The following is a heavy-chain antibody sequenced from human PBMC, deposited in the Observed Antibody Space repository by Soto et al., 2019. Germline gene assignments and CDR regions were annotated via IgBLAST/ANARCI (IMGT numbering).Heavy chain of an antibody. V-gene: IGHV3-23*01. CDR2: ISGSTGDT. CDR3: ARAYYASGSYYFPMDV. CDR1: GLTFTSYG. Sequence: GGSLRLSCVASGLTFTSYGMTWVRQAPGKGLEWVSGISGSTGDTFYADSVKGRSTISRDNSKNTLYLQVDNLRVEDTAVYYCARAYYASGSYYFPMDVWGQGTTVTVSS. D-gene: IGHD3-10*01. J-gene: IGHJ6*02.